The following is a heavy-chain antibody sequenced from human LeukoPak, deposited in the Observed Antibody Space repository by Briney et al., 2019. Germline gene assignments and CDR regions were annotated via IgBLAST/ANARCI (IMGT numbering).Heavy chain of an antibody. Sequence: GGSLRLSCAASGFTVSAYAMAWVRQAPGKGLEWVSTIYDDNTYYADSVKGPFAISTDNSKNTLYLQMNSLRAEDTAVYYCAKNTAYYDILTGPIDYWGQGTLVTVSS. CDR2: IYDDNT. V-gene: IGHV3-23*01. CDR1: GFTVSAYA. J-gene: IGHJ4*02. CDR3: AKNTAYYDILTGPIDY. D-gene: IGHD3-9*01.